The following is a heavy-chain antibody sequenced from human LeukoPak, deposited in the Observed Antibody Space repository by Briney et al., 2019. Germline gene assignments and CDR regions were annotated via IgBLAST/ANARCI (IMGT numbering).Heavy chain of an antibody. D-gene: IGHD4-11*01. J-gene: IGHJ4*02. CDR2: VSHFGTT. Sequence: SETLSLTCTVSGDSISNTAYWWGWIRQSPGKGLEWIGSVSHFGTTSYNPSLKSRVTMSIDTSKKQFSLQLSSVTAADTAVYYCTRLPLDYSVDYWGQGALVSVSS. V-gene: IGHV4-39*01. CDR3: TRLPLDYSVDY. CDR1: GDSISNTAYW.